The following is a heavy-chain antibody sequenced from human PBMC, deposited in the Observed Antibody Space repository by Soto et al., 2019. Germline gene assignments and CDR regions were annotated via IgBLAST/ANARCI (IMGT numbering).Heavy chain of an antibody. V-gene: IGHV1-69*06. CDR1: GRTFSNYG. CDR2: IIPIFGTP. J-gene: IGHJ4*02. CDR3: ARGISGQFSDYLDY. Sequence: QVQLVQSGAEVKNPGSSVRVSCKASGRTFSNYGISWVRQAPGQRLEWMGGIIPIFGTPKYAQKFQGKVTITADTSTTTVYMDLSSLRSEDTAVYYCARGISGQFSDYLDYWRQGTLVTVSS. D-gene: IGHD2-15*01.